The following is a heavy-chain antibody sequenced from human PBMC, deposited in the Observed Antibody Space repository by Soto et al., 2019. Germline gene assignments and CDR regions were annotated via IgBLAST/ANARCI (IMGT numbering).Heavy chain of an antibody. J-gene: IGHJ4*02. V-gene: IGHV3-23*01. CDR3: ATIEWGILHF. D-gene: IGHD5-12*01. CDR2: ISGSGGST. Sequence: EVQLLESGGGLVQPGGSLRLSCAASGFTFSSYAMSWVRQAPGKGLEWVSAISGSGGSTYYADSVKGRFTISRDNPKNSLYLQMSSLRADDTAVYFCATIEWGILHFWGQGTLVTVSS. CDR1: GFTFSSYA.